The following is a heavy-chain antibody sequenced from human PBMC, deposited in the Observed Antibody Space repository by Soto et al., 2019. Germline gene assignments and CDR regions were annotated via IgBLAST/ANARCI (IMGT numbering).Heavy chain of an antibody. D-gene: IGHD3-10*01. V-gene: IGHV1-69*02. Sequence: QVQLVQSGAEVKKPGSSLRVSCKASGDTFNFYTINWVRQAPGLGLERLGRIIPYLTLSNYAQKSQGRVTITADKSTKTAYMEVRSLRSEDTAMYYCATSFGSGYRAFDYWGQGALVTVSS. CDR2: IIPYLTLS. CDR3: ATSFGSGYRAFDY. CDR1: GDTFNFYT. J-gene: IGHJ4*02.